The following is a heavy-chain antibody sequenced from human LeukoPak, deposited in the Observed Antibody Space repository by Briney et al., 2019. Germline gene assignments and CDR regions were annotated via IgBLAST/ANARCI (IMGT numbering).Heavy chain of an antibody. V-gene: IGHV4-34*01. CDR2: INDRGRT. CDR1: GGSFSGYY. J-gene: IGHJ4*02. CDR3: ARALFVTGSDVGY. Sequence: SETLSLTCAVYGGSFSGYYWSWIRQPPGKGLEWIGEINDRGRTNYKASLKSRATILVDTSKNQFSLRLSSVTAADTAVYYCARALFVTGSDVGYWGQGTLVTVSS. D-gene: IGHD3-9*01.